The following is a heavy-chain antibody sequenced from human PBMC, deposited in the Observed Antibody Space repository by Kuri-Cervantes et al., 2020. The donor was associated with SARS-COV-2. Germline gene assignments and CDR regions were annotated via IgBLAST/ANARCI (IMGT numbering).Heavy chain of an antibody. V-gene: IGHV3-21*04. J-gene: IGHJ3*02. Sequence: GESLKISCAASGFTFSSYSMNWVRQAPGKGLEWVLSISSSSSYIYYADSVKGRFTISRDDSKNTVYLQMNSLTAEDTAVYYCAKDEEMATIFGAFDMWGQGTMVTVSS. CDR3: AKDEEMATIFGAFDM. CDR1: GFTFSSYS. CDR2: ISSSSSYI. D-gene: IGHD5-24*01.